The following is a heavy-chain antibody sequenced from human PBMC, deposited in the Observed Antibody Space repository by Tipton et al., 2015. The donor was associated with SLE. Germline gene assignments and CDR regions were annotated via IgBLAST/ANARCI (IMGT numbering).Heavy chain of an antibody. V-gene: IGHV3-74*01. Sequence: AVSGFTFSSYWMHWVRQAPGKGLVWVSRINSDGSSTRYADSEKGRFTISRDNAKNTLYLQMNSLTAEDTAVYYCTREYPGYYYYLDVWGKGTTVTVSS. CDR2: INSDGSST. CDR3: TREYPGYYYYLDV. CDR1: GFTFSSYW. D-gene: IGHD2-2*01. J-gene: IGHJ6*03.